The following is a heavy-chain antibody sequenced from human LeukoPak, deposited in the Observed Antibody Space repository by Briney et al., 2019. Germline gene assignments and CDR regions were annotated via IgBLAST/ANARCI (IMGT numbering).Heavy chain of an antibody. CDR1: EFTFNYYW. J-gene: IGHJ4*02. V-gene: IGHV3-7*01. CDR3: ATQSYGLFAY. CDR2: IQQDGSNK. D-gene: IGHD4-17*01. Sequence: GGSLRLSCAASEFTFNYYWMSWVRQAPGKGLEWVANIQQDGSNKFYADSVKGRFTISRDNARNSLYLQMNRLRPDDTAVYYCATQSYGLFAYWGQGTLVTVSS.